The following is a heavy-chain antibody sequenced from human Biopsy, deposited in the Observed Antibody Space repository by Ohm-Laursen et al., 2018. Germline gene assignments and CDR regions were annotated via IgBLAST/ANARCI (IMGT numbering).Heavy chain of an antibody. CDR3: ARDYDTSGYYYVS. D-gene: IGHD3-22*01. CDR2: IKHSGST. CDR1: VGSFSGYY. J-gene: IGHJ5*02. V-gene: IGHV4-34*01. Sequence: SETLSLTCTVYVGSFSGYYWSWIRQPPGKGLEWIGEIKHSGSTNYNPSLKSRVTISVDTSKNQFSLKLSSVTAADTAVYYCARDYDTSGYYYVSWGQGTLVTVSS.